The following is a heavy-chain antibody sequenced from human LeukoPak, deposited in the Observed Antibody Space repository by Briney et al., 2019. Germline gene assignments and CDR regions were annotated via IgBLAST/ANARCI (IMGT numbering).Heavy chain of an antibody. CDR2: IYYSGTT. D-gene: IGHD3-10*01. CDR1: GGSISSGGYY. J-gene: IGHJ3*02. Sequence: SETLSLTCTVSGGSISSGGYYWTWIRQLPGKGLEWIGHIYYSGTTYHNPSLKSRVTISVDTSKNQFSLKLTSVTAADTAVYYCARDRGNDDFDIWGQGTMVTVSS. V-gene: IGHV4-31*03. CDR3: ARDRGNDDFDI.